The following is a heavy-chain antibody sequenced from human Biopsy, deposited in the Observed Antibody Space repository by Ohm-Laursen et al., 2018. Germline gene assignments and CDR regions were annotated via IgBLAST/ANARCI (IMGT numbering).Heavy chain of an antibody. CDR1: GLTFTTAL. D-gene: IGHD3-16*02. J-gene: IGHJ4*02. CDR3: TTYQY. Sequence: SLRLSCAASGLTFTTALMSWVLQAPGKGLEWVGRIKSKTDGGTIDYAASVKGRIIISRDDSKKAVYLQMNNLKTEDTGVYYCTTYQYWGQGTLVTVSS. V-gene: IGHV3-15*01. CDR2: IKSKTDGGTI.